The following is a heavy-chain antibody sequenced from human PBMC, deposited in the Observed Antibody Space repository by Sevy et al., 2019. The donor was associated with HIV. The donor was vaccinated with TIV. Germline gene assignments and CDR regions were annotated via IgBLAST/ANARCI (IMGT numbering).Heavy chain of an antibody. V-gene: IGHV3-48*02. J-gene: IGHJ4*02. CDR1: GFTFSTYY. Sequence: GGSRRLSCATSGFTFSTYYMNWVRQAPGKGLEWVSSISSGRDTISYAEPVRGRFTISRDNAKSSLYLQMNSLRDEDTAVYYCARGTGLLVRGAYYFDYWGQGSLVTVSS. CDR2: ISSGRDTI. CDR3: ARGTGLLVRGAYYFDY. D-gene: IGHD3-22*01.